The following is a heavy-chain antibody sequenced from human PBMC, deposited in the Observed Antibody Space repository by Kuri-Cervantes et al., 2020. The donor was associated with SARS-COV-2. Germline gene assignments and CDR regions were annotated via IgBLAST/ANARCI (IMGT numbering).Heavy chain of an antibody. J-gene: IGHJ3*02. Sequence: SQTLSLTCAVFGGSSSGYYWGWIRQPPGKGLEWIGEINQSGSTSYSPSLKSRVTISVDTSKNQFSLKLSSVTAADTAVYYCARVPSSGWYPVDAAFDIWGQGTMVTVSS. CDR1: GGSSSGYY. D-gene: IGHD6-19*01. CDR2: INQSGST. CDR3: ARVPSSGWYPVDAAFDI. V-gene: IGHV4-34*01.